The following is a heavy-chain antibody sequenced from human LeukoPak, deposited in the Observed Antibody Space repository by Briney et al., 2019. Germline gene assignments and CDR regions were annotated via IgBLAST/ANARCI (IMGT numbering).Heavy chain of an antibody. Sequence: GGSLRLSCAASGFTFSSYSMKCVRQAPGKGLEEVLSISSSSSYIYYADSVKGRFTISRDNAKNTLYLQMNSRSAEDTAVYYCARDQGVAGTYGPTTYFDYWGPGTLVTVSS. CDR3: ARDQGVAGTYGPTTYFDY. V-gene: IGHV3-21*01. CDR2: ISSSSSYI. D-gene: IGHD6-19*01. J-gene: IGHJ4*02. CDR1: GFTFSSYS.